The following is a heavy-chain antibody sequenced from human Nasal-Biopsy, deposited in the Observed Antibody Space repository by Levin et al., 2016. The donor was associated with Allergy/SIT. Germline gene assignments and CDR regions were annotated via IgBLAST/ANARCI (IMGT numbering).Heavy chain of an antibody. V-gene: IGHV3-7*03. D-gene: IGHD6-19*01. J-gene: IGHJ2*01. CDR2: IKQDGSLL. CDR3: ARPPGQRLDWYFDL. Sequence: GESLKISCAASGFVFRNYWMTWVRQAPGKGPEWVATIKQDGSLLYYMDSVKGRFTLSRQNPWNSMSLQMKDLRVDDTAMYYCARPPGQRLDWYFDLWGRGTLVTVSS. CDR1: GFVFRNYW.